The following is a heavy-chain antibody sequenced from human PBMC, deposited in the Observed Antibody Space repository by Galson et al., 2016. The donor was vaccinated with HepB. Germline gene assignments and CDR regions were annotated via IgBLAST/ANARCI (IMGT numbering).Heavy chain of an antibody. CDR3: ARFSGYHVAHYYYGLDV. D-gene: IGHD3-22*01. V-gene: IGHV4-4*02. CDR2: IYQTGST. Sequence: SETLSLTCTLSGDSIETSNFWTWVRQPPGKGLEWIGHIYQTGSTTYNPSLRSRVTISLDKSKNQFSLKLTSVSAADTAVYYCARFSGYHVAHYYYGLDVWGQGTTVTVSS. J-gene: IGHJ6*02. CDR1: GDSIETSNF.